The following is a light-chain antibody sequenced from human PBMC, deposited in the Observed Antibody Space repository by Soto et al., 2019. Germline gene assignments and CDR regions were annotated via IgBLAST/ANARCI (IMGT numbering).Light chain of an antibody. Sequence: IRSPTTXSASARATAPRACRDSQSVSSNLAWYQQKPGQPHTXLXXGASTRDTRITATLRGGASGTEFTLTLSSRKPEDPAVYNCKQYNKWHRQITFGQGTRLEI. CDR2: GAS. J-gene: IGKJ5*01. CDR3: KQYNKWHRQIT. CDR1: QSVSSN. V-gene: IGKV3-15*01.